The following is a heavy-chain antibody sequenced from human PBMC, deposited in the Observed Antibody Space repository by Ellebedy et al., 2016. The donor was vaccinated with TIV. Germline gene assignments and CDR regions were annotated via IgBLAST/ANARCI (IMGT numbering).Heavy chain of an antibody. CDR2: IYPDDFDI. D-gene: IGHD5-24*01. CDR3: EKPIRDGYNSDFQY. CDR1: GYTFIRSW. V-gene: IGHV5-51*01. J-gene: IGHJ4*02. Sequence: GESLKISCKASGYTFIRSWIGWVRQMPGKGLEWMGIIYPDDFDIRYSPSFQGHVTISADKSINTAYLQWSSLKASDTAMYYCEKPIRDGYNSDFQYWGQGTLVTVSS.